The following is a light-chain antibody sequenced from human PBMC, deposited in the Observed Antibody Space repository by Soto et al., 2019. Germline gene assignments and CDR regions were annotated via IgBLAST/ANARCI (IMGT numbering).Light chain of an antibody. CDR2: CAS. V-gene: IGKV3-20*01. J-gene: IGKJ1*01. Sequence: IVLTQSPGTLSLSPGERATLSCRASQSVSSSYLAWYQQKPGQAPRLLIYCASSSATGIPYRFSGSGSGTDFTLTSSRLEPEDFAVYYCQQYGSSRWTFGQGTKVDIK. CDR3: QQYGSSRWT. CDR1: QSVSSSY.